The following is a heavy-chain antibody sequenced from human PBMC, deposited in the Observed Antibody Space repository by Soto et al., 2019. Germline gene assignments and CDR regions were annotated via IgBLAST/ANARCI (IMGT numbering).Heavy chain of an antibody. V-gene: IGHV1-18*01. Sequence: CKGSGYSFTSYGISWVRQAPGQGLEWMGWISAYNGNTNYAQKLQGRVTMTTDTSTSTAYMELRSLRSDDTAVYYCARDVQFGWFDPWGQGTLVTVSS. CDR2: ISAYNGNT. D-gene: IGHD3-10*01. CDR1: GYSFTSYG. CDR3: ARDVQFGWFDP. J-gene: IGHJ5*02.